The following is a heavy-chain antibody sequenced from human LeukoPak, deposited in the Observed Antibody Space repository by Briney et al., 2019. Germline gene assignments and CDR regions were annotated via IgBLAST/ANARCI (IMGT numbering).Heavy chain of an antibody. Sequence: GGSLRLSCAASGFTFSSYWMHWVRQAPGKGLEWVSYISSSGSTIYYADSVKGRFTISRDNANNSLYLQMNSLRAEDTAVYYCARAGDILTGSFDYWGQGTLVTVSS. CDR2: ISSSGSTI. D-gene: IGHD3-9*01. J-gene: IGHJ4*02. V-gene: IGHV3-48*04. CDR1: GFTFSSYW. CDR3: ARAGDILTGSFDY.